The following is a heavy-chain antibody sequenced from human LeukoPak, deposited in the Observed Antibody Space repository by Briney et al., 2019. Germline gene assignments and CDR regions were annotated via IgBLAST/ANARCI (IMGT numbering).Heavy chain of an antibody. Sequence: EASVKVSCKASGYTFTGYYMHWVRQAPGQGLEWMGWINPNSGGTNYAQKFQGRVTMTRDTSISTAYMELSSLRSEDMAVYYCAREKLGQWPSRDAFDIWGQGTMVTVSS. J-gene: IGHJ3*02. CDR3: AREKLGQWPSRDAFDI. CDR1: GYTFTGYY. D-gene: IGHD6-19*01. V-gene: IGHV1-2*02. CDR2: INPNSGGT.